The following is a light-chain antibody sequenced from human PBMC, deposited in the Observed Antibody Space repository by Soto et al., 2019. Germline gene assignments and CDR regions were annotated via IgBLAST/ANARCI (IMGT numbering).Light chain of an antibody. Sequence: EVVLTQSPVTLSLSPGERATLSCRASQSFRGLLAWYQQKPGQAPRLLIYDAYNRATGIPPRFSGSGSGTDFTLTISSLEPDASAVAYCQQRHMWPITFGQGTRLEIK. V-gene: IGKV3-11*01. CDR1: QSFRGL. J-gene: IGKJ5*01. CDR2: DAY. CDR3: QQRHMWPIT.